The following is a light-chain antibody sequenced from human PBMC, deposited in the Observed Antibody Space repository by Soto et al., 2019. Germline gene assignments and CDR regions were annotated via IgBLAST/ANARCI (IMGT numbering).Light chain of an antibody. V-gene: IGKV3-20*01. J-gene: IGKJ1*01. CDR2: GAS. CDR3: QQYGSSPWT. CDR1: QNIYYN. Sequence: IVMTQSPATLSVSPGESATLSCRASQNIYYNVAWYQQKPGQAPRLLIYGASSRATGIPDRFSGSGSGTDFTLTISRLEPEDFAVYYCQQYGSSPWTSGQGTKVDIK.